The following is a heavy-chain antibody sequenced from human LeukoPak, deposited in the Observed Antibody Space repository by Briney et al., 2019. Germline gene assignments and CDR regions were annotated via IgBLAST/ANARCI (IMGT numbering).Heavy chain of an antibody. CDR2: FSGRGGIT. D-gene: IGHD3-10*01. V-gene: IGHV3-23*01. Sequence: GGSLRLSCVASGFTFSSYAMSWVRQAPGKGLEWVSTFSGRGGITFYADSVKGRFTISRDNSKNTLYLQMNSLRAEDTAVYYCAKEVNYGRVDYWGQGTLVTVSS. CDR3: AKEVNYGRVDY. CDR1: GFTFSSYA. J-gene: IGHJ4*02.